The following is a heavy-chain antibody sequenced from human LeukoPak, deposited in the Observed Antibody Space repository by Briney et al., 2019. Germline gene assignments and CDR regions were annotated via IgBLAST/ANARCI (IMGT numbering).Heavy chain of an antibody. Sequence: GGSLRLSCAASGFTFSSYGMHWVRQAPGKGLEWVAVIWYDGSNKYYADSVKGRFTISRDNSKNTLYLQMNSLRAEDTAVYYCARDPAYYYDSSGWFDYWGQGTLVTVSS. V-gene: IGHV3-33*01. J-gene: IGHJ4*02. CDR2: IWYDGSNK. D-gene: IGHD3-22*01. CDR3: ARDPAYYYDSSGWFDY. CDR1: GFTFSSYG.